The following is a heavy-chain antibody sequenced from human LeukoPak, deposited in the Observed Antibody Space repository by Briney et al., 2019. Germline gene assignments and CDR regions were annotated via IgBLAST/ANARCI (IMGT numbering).Heavy chain of an antibody. Sequence: GGSLRLSCAASGFTFSSYEMNWVRQAPGKGLEWVSYISPSGSSIYYADSVKGRFTISRDNAKNSLFLQMNSLRADDTAVYYCACGGRISSWGQGTLVTVSS. V-gene: IGHV3-48*03. CDR1: GFTFSSYE. D-gene: IGHD3-16*01. CDR2: ISPSGSSI. CDR3: ACGGRISS. J-gene: IGHJ4*02.